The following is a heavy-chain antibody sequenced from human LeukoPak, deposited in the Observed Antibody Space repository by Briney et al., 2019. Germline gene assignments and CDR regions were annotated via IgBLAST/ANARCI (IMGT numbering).Heavy chain of an antibody. J-gene: IGHJ4*02. V-gene: IGHV4-30-2*01. CDR1: GVSISSGGYS. Sequence: SETLSLTCAVSGVSISSGGYSWSWIRQPPGKGLEWIGYIYHSGSTYYNPSLKSRVTISVDRSKNQFSLKLSSVTAADTAVYYCARVNDDYYDCSGFDYWGQGTLVTVSS. CDR3: ARVNDDYYDCSGFDY. CDR2: IYHSGST. D-gene: IGHD3-22*01.